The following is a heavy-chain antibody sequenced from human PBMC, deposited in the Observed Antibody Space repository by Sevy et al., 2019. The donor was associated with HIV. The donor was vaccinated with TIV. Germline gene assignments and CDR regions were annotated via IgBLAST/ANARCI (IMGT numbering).Heavy chain of an antibody. CDR1: GFTFSSYW. D-gene: IGHD2-15*01. V-gene: IGHV3-74*01. J-gene: IGHJ6*03. CDR2: INSDGSST. CDR3: ARAPNLGYCSGGSCYSPNYYYYMDV. Sequence: GGSLRLSCAASGFTFSSYWMHWVRQAPGKGLVWVSRINSDGSSTSYADSVKGRFTISRDNAKNTLYLQMNSLRAEDTAVYYCARAPNLGYCSGGSCYSPNYYYYMDVWGQGTTVTVSS.